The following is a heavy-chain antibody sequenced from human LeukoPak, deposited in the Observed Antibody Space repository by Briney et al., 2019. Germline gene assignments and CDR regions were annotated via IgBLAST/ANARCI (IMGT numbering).Heavy chain of an antibody. CDR1: GYTFTGYY. D-gene: IGHD5-18*01. CDR2: INPNSGGT. CDR3: ARAYMDTAMVTEAFDY. Sequence: GASVKVSCKASGYTFTGYYMHWVRQAPGQGLEWMGWINPNSGGTNYAQKFQGRVTMTRDTSISTAYMELRRLRSDDTAVYYCARAYMDTAMVTEAFDYWGQGTLVTVSS. V-gene: IGHV1-2*02. J-gene: IGHJ4*02.